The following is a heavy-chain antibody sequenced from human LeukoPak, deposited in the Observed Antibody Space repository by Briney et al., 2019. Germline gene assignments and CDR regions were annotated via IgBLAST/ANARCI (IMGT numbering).Heavy chain of an antibody. CDR3: ARVSPRLLWFGELSFFDY. CDR1: GYTFTSYG. CDR2: ISAYNGNT. Sequence: GASVKVSCKASGYTFTSYGISWVRQAPGQGLEWMGWISAYNGNTNYAQKLQGRVTMTTDTSTSTAYMELRSLRSDDTAVYYCARVSPRLLWFGELSFFDYWGQGTLVTVSS. V-gene: IGHV1-18*01. J-gene: IGHJ4*02. D-gene: IGHD3-10*01.